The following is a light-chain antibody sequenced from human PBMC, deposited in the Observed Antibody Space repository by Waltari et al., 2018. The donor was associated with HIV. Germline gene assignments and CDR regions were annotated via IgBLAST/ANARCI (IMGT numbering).Light chain of an antibody. J-gene: IGLJ2*01. CDR1: TSDIGDYDY. Sequence: QSALTQPASVSGSLGQSITVSCTGTTSDIGDYDYVSWYQQLPDKAPTLIIYEVSNRPSGVFHRFSGSKSGNTASLTISGLQSDDESTYFCSSYTAANTILFGGGTKLTVL. V-gene: IGLV2-14*01. CDR3: SSYTAANTIL. CDR2: EVS.